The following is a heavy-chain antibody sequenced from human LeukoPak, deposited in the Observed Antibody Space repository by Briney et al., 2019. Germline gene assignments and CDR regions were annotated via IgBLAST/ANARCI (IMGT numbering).Heavy chain of an antibody. V-gene: IGHV4-59*01. CDR1: GGSISTYY. J-gene: IGHJ4*02. D-gene: IGHD2-21*02. Sequence: SETLSLTCTVSGGSISTYYWSWIRQSPGKGLEWIGYIYYSGSANYNPSLKSRVTISVDTSKNQFSLKLSSVTAADTAVYYCARDRLYYFDFWGQGTLVTVSP. CDR2: IYYSGSA. CDR3: ARDRLYYFDF.